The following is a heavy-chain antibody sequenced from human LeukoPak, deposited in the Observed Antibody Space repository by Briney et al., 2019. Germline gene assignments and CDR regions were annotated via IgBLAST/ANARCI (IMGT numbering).Heavy chain of an antibody. J-gene: IGHJ6*02. CDR2: ISYEGSNK. Sequence: PGGSLRLSCAASGFTFSSYGMHWVRQAPGKGLEWVAVISYEGSNKYYADSVKGRFTISRDNSKNTLYLQMNSLRAEDTAVYYCARTGGKDIVLTVYASTSYYGMDVWGQGTTVTVSS. V-gene: IGHV3-30*03. D-gene: IGHD2-8*01. CDR3: ARTGGKDIVLTVYASTSYYGMDV. CDR1: GFTFSSYG.